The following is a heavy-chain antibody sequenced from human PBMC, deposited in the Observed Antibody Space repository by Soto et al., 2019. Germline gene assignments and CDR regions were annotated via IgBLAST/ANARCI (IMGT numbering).Heavy chain of an antibody. Sequence: QITLKESGPTLVTPTQTLTLTCTFSGFSLSTSGVGVDWIRQPPGKALEWLALIYWDDDKRYSPSLKSRLTITKDTSENQVVLRMSNMHPVDTATYFCALRLRGYFQPWGQGALVTVSS. V-gene: IGHV2-5*02. CDR3: ALRLRGYFQP. J-gene: IGHJ1*01. CDR1: GFSLSTSGVG. CDR2: IYWDDDK.